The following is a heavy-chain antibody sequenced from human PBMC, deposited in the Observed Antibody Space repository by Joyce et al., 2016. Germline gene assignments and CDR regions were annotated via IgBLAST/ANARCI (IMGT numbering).Heavy chain of an antibody. D-gene: IGHD3-10*01. V-gene: IGHV3-7*03. J-gene: IGHJ2*01. CDR3: ARLRRGPWHFDL. CDR1: EFTLGHSY. Sequence: EAQLVEFGGDLVHPGGSLRLSCVASEFTLGHSYMAWVRPAPVRGLMWVANIDRDGADISYAESVKGRFAMSRDNVDNSVHLQMDGLRAEDTAVYYCARLRRGPWHFDLWGRGTLVVVSS. CDR2: IDRDGADI.